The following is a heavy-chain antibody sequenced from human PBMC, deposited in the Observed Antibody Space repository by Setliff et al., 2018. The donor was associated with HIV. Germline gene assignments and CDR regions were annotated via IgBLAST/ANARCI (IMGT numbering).Heavy chain of an antibody. Sequence: ASVKVSCKASGYTFTGYYIHWVRQAPGHGLEWMGWINPDSGGTSYAQKFQGRVTMTRDTSISTAYMELSRLRSDDTAVYYCARGLGGGPEGADYMDVWGKGTTVTVSS. CDR2: INPDSGGT. CDR3: ARGLGGGPEGADYMDV. J-gene: IGHJ6*03. D-gene: IGHD2-15*01. CDR1: GYTFTGYY. V-gene: IGHV1-2*02.